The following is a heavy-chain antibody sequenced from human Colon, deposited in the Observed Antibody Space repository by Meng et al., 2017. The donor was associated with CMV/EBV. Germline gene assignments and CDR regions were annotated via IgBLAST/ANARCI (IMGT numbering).Heavy chain of an antibody. J-gene: IGHJ5*02. CDR2: ISDSGSST. CDR1: GFTFSSYA. CDR3: AKVPPVFGVVLNWFDP. D-gene: IGHD3-3*01. V-gene: IGHV3-23*01. Sequence: GFTFSSYAMSWVRQAPGKGLEWVSAISDSGSSTYYAGSAKGRFTISRDNSKNTLYLQMNSLRAEDTAVYYCAKVPPVFGVVLNWFDPWGQGTLVTVSS.